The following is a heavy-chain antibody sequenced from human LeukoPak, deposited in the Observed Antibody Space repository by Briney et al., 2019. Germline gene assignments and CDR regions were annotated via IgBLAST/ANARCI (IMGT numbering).Heavy chain of an antibody. CDR2: IYNSGST. D-gene: IGHD6-19*01. CDR1: GGSISSGGYY. Sequence: PSETLSLTCTVSGGSISSGGYYCSWIRQHPGKGLEWIGYIYNSGSTYYNPSLKSRVTISVDTSKNQFSLKLSSVTAADTAVYYCARGLGYSSGWYPWFDPWGQGTLVTVSS. J-gene: IGHJ5*02. V-gene: IGHV4-31*03. CDR3: ARGLGYSSGWYPWFDP.